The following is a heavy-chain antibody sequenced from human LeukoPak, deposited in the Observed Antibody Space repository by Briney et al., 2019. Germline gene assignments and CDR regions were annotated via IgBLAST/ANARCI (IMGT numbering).Heavy chain of an antibody. V-gene: IGHV3-73*01. Sequence: PGRSLRLSCAASGFIFSNYAMHWVRQAPGKGLEWVGHIRSKANRYATAYAASVKGRFTISRDDSKNTAYLQMNSLKTEDTAVYYCTRQETPFDDWGQGTLVTVSS. J-gene: IGHJ4*02. CDR2: IRSKANRYAT. CDR1: GFIFSNYA. CDR3: TRQETPFDD.